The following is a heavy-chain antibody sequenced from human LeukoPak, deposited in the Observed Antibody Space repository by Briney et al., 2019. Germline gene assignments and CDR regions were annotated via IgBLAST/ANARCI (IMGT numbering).Heavy chain of an antibody. D-gene: IGHD6-19*01. CDR2: ISSSSSTM. J-gene: IGHJ4*02. Sequence: PGGSLRLSCVASEFTFSTYNMNWVRQAPGKGLEWVSYISSSSSTMYYADSVKGRFTISRDNAKNSLYLQMNSLRAEDTAVYYCVRHSSGWFFDYWGQGTLVTVSS. CDR3: VRHSSGWFFDY. CDR1: EFTFSTYN. V-gene: IGHV3-48*04.